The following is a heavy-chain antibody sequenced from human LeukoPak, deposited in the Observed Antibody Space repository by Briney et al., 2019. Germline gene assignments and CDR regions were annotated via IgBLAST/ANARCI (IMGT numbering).Heavy chain of an antibody. V-gene: IGHV3-11*01. D-gene: IGHD3-22*01. CDR2: ISSSGSTI. CDR1: GFTFSDYY. Sequence: GGSLRLSCAASGFTFSDYYMSWIRQAPGKGLEWVSYISSSGSTINYADSVKGRFTISRDNAKNSLYLQMNSLRAEDTAVYYCARARVVVIPRYWGQGTLVTVSS. CDR3: ARARVVVIPRY. J-gene: IGHJ4*02.